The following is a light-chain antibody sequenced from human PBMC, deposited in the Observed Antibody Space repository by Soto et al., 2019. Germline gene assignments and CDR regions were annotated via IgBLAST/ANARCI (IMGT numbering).Light chain of an antibody. CDR2: KDN. J-gene: IGLJ2*01. CDR1: SGRIASNY. CDR3: QSYDSNNVI. Sequence: NFMLTQPHSVSESPGKTVTISCTRSSGRIASNYVQWYQQRPGSSPIIVIYKDNQRPSGVPDRFSGSVDSSSNSASLIISGLKTEDEADYYCQSYDSNNVIFGGGTKLTVL. V-gene: IGLV6-57*01.